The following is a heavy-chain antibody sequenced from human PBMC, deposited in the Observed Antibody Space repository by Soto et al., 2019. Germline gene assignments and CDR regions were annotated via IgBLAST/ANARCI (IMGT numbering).Heavy chain of an antibody. CDR2: INAGNGNT. V-gene: IGHV1-3*05. Sequence: QVQLVQSGAEEQKPGASVKVSCKASGYTFTSYAMHWVRQAPGQRLEWMGWINAGNGNTKYSQKFQGRVTITRDTSACTAYMELSSLISEDTAVYYCARDPSYYGMDVWCQGATVTVSS. CDR1: GYTFTSYA. CDR3: ARDPSYYGMDV. J-gene: IGHJ6*02.